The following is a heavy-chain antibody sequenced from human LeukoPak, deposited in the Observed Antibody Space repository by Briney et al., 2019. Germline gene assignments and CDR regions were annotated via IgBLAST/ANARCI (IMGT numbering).Heavy chain of an antibody. Sequence: PSETLSLTCTVSGGSISSYYWSWIRQPPGKGLEWIGYIYYSGSTNYNPSLKSRVTISVDTSKNQFSLKLSSVTAADTAVYYCARAGIAAAGKRNHFDYWGQGTLVTVSS. V-gene: IGHV4-59*01. J-gene: IGHJ4*02. CDR2: IYYSGST. CDR1: GGSISSYY. D-gene: IGHD6-13*01. CDR3: ARAGIAAAGKRNHFDY.